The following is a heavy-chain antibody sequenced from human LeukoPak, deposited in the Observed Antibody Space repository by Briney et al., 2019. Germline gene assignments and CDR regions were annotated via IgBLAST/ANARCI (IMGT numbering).Heavy chain of an antibody. Sequence: SETLSLTCIVSGYSISSGYYWGWIRQPPGKGLEWIGNIHHSGGTYYNPSLKSRVTISVDTSKNQFSLKLSSVTAADTAVYYCARDSVWGAMVPGALFDYWGQGTLVTVSS. V-gene: IGHV4-38-2*02. CDR2: IHHSGGT. D-gene: IGHD5-18*01. CDR1: GYSISSGYY. CDR3: ARDSVWGAMVPGALFDY. J-gene: IGHJ4*02.